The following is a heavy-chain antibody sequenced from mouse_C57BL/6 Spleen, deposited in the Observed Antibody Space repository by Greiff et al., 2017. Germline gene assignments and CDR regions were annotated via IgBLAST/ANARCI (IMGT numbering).Heavy chain of an antibody. Sequence: VQLQESGAELARPGASVKMSCKASGYTFTSSTMHWVKQRPGQGLEWIGYINPSSGYTKYNQKFKDKATLTADKSSSTAYMQLSSLTSEDSAVYYCARWGAGIDCWGQGTTLTVSS. CDR1: GYTFTSST. J-gene: IGHJ2*01. CDR3: ARWGAGIDC. V-gene: IGHV1-4*01. CDR2: INPSSGYT.